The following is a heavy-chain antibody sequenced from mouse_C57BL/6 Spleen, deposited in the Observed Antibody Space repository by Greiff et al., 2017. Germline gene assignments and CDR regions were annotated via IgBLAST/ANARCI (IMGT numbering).Heavy chain of an antibody. CDR2: ISSGGSYT. D-gene: IGHD2-3*01. CDR3: ARGYDGYYRAWFAY. Sequence: VQLKESGGDLVKPGGSLKLSCAASGFTFSSYGMSWVRQTPDKRLEWVATISSGGSYTYYPDSVKGRFTISRDNAKNTLYLQMSSLKSEDTAMYCCARGYDGYYRAWFAYWGQGTLVTVSA. J-gene: IGHJ3*01. V-gene: IGHV5-6*01. CDR1: GFTFSSYG.